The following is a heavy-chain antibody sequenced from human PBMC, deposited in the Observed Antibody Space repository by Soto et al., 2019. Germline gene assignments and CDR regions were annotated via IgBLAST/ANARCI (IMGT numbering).Heavy chain of an antibody. Sequence: ASVKVSCKASRGTFSSYAISWVRQAPGQGLEWMGRIIPILGIANYAQKFQGRVTITADKSTSTAYMELSSLRSEDTAVYYCARVGIPGDHSGEFDYWGQGTLVTVSS. CDR3: ARVGIPGDHSGEFDY. J-gene: IGHJ4*02. V-gene: IGHV1-69*04. CDR2: IIPILGIA. CDR1: RGTFSSYA. D-gene: IGHD3-16*01.